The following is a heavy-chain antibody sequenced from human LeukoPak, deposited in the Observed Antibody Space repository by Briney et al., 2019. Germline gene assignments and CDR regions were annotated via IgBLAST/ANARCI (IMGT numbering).Heavy chain of an antibody. Sequence: PSETLSLTCTVSGGSISSYYWSWIRQPPGKGLEWIGYIYYSGSTNYNPSLKSRVTISVDTSKNQFSLKLSSVTAADTAVYYCARDGVATWALEDYGGVDVWGQGTTVTVSS. J-gene: IGHJ6*02. D-gene: IGHD5-12*01. CDR1: GGSISSYY. CDR2: IYYSGST. CDR3: ARDGVATWALEDYGGVDV. V-gene: IGHV4-59*01.